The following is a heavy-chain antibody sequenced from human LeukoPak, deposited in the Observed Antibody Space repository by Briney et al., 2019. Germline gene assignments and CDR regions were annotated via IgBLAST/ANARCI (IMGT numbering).Heavy chain of an antibody. Sequence: SETLSLTCAVSGGSISSGGYSWSWIRQPPGKGLEWIGYIYHSGSTYYNPSLKSRVTISVDTSKNQLSLKLSSVTAADTAVYYCARDKGTSYLSSFDYWGQGTLVTVSS. CDR2: IYHSGST. CDR1: GGSISSGGYS. D-gene: IGHD6-6*01. V-gene: IGHV4-30-4*07. CDR3: ARDKGTSYLSSFDY. J-gene: IGHJ4*02.